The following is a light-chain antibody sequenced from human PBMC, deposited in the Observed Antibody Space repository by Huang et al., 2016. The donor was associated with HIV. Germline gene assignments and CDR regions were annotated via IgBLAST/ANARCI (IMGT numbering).Light chain of an antibody. CDR1: QDIRQY. CDR2: DAY. V-gene: IGKV1-33*01. CDR3: QQYDNVPRT. Sequence: DIQMTTSPSSLSASVGDRVTITCQASQDIRQYLTWYQQKPGQAPTLLIYDAYNLEIGVPSRFSGSGSGTDFTLTINNLQPEDFATYYCQQYDNVPRTFGPGTTVDLK. J-gene: IGKJ3*01.